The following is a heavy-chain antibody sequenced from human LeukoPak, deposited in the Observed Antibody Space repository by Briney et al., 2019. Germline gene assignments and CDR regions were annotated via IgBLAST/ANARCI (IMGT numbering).Heavy chain of an antibody. Sequence: SETLSLTCTVSGGSISSYYWSWIRQPPGKGLEWIGYIYYSGSTNYNPSLKSRVTISVDTSKNQFSLKLSSVTAADTAVYYCARSDDSSGYYYSDYYYYGMDVWGQGTTVTVSS. D-gene: IGHD3-22*01. CDR1: GGSISSYY. CDR3: ARSDDSSGYYYSDYYYYGMDV. CDR2: IYYSGST. J-gene: IGHJ6*02. V-gene: IGHV4-59*08.